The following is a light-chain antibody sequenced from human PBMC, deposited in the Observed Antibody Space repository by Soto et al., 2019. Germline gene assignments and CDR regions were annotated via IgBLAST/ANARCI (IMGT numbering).Light chain of an antibody. J-gene: IGKJ1*01. CDR3: QQYYTTPPA. CDR2: WAS. Sequence: DIVMTQSPDSLAVSLGERATINCKSSQSVLTSSNNKNYLAWYQQKPGQPPKMLIYWASTRESGVPARFSGGGSGTDFTLTISSLQAEDVAVYYCQQYYTTPPAFGQGTKVDIK. V-gene: IGKV4-1*01. CDR1: QSVLTSSNNKNY.